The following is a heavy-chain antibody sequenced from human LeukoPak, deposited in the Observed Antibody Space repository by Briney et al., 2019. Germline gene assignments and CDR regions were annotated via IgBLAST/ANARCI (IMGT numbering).Heavy chain of an antibody. V-gene: IGHV3-30*02. Sequence: GGSLRLSCVVWGFTFTSYGVHWVRQAPGKGLEWVAFIWYDGNEKYYADSAKGRLTISRDNSKNTLYLQMNNLRADDTGIYYCATEQEGRRAAFDYWGQGTLVTVSS. J-gene: IGHJ4*02. D-gene: IGHD1/OR15-1a*01. CDR1: GFTFTSYG. CDR3: ATEQEGRRAAFDY. CDR2: IWYDGNEK.